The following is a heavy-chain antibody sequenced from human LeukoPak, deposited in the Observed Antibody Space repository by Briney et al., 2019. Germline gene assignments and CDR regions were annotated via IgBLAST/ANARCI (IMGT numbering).Heavy chain of an antibody. CDR2: IKQDGTEK. V-gene: IGHV3-7*03. J-gene: IGHJ4*02. D-gene: IGHD2-21*01. Sequence: PGGSLRLSCAASGFSFTTYWMSWVRQAPGKGLEWVANIKQDGTEKYYVDSVKGRFTISRDNAKNSLYLQMNRLRAEDAAVYYCAKAPVTTCSGAYCYPFDYWGQGTLVTVSS. CDR3: AKAPVTTCSGAYCYPFDY. CDR1: GFSFTTYW.